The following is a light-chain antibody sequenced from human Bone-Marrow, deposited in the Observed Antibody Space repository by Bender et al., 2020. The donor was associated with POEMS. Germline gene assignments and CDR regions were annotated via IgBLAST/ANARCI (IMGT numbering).Light chain of an antibody. CDR3: SSYAGNNNLV. V-gene: IGLV2-8*01. J-gene: IGLJ3*02. Sequence: QSVLTQPPSVSAAPGQSVTISCTGTSSDVGGYKYVSWYQQHPGKAPKLMIYEVSKRPSGVPDRFSGSKSGNTASLTVSGLQAEDEADYYCSSYAGNNNLVFGGGTKLTVL. CDR2: EVS. CDR1: SSDVGGYKY.